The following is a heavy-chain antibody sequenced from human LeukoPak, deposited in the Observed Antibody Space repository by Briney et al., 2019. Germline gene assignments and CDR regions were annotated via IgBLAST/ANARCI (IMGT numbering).Heavy chain of an antibody. CDR3: ARGGYDFDY. D-gene: IGHD3-16*01. CDR2: ITSTGNYI. Sequence: PGGSLRLSCAASGLTFRTYAMNWVRQAPGKGLEWVSCITSTGNYIYNADSMKGRFTISRDNAKNSLYLQMNSLRAEDTAVYYCARGGYDFDYWGQGTLVTVSS. CDR1: GLTFRTYA. V-gene: IGHV3-21*01. J-gene: IGHJ4*02.